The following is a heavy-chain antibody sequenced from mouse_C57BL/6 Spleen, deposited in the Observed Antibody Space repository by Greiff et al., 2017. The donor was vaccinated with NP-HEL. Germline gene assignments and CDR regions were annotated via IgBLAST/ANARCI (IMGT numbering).Heavy chain of an antibody. CDR1: GYTFTSYW. CDR2: IDPSDSYT. Sequence: VQLQQPGAELVKPGASVKLSCKASGYTFTSYWMQWVKQRPGQGLEWIGEIDPSDSYTNYNQKFKGKATLTVDTSSSTAYMQLSSLTSEDSAVYYCARCYYGRRDFDYWGQGTTLTVSS. CDR3: ARCYYGRRDFDY. D-gene: IGHD1-1*01. J-gene: IGHJ2*01. V-gene: IGHV1-50*01.